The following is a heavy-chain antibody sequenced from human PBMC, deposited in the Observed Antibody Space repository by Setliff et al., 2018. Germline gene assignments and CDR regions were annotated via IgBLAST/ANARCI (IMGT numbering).Heavy chain of an antibody. CDR3: ARESVAATYNWFDP. CDR1: GFTFSSYS. V-gene: IGHV3-21*01. D-gene: IGHD2-15*01. CDR2: ISSSSSYI. J-gene: IGHJ5*02. Sequence: LRLSCAASGFTFSSYSMNWVRQAPGKGLEWVSSISSSSSYIYYADSVKGRFTISRDNAKNSLYLQMNSLRAEDTAVYYCARESVAATYNWFDPWGQGTLVTVSS.